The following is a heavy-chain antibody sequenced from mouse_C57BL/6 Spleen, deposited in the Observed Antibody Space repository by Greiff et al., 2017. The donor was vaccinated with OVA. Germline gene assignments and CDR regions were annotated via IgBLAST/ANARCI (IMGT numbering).Heavy chain of an antibody. CDR2: IHPNSGST. CDR1: GYTFTSYW. J-gene: IGHJ4*01. D-gene: IGHD2-5*01. CDR3: ARGGYYSNYYAMDY. Sequence: QVQLQQPGAELVKPGASVKLSCKASGYTFTSYWMHWVKQRPGQGLEWIGMIHPNSGSTNYNEKFKSKATLTVDKSSSTAYMQLSSLTSEDSAVYDCARGGYYSNYYAMDYWGQGTSVTVSS. V-gene: IGHV1-64*01.